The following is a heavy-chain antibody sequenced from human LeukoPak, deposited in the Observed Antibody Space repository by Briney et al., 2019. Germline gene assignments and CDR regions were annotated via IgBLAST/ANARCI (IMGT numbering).Heavy chain of an antibody. CDR1: GGSISTYY. D-gene: IGHD3-10*01. CDR3: ARQVVRGVIDY. CDR2: MFPGGST. V-gene: IGHV4-39*01. J-gene: IGHJ4*02. Sequence: SETLSLTCSISGGSISTYYWGWIRQPPGKCLEWIGSMFPGGSTYYNPSLKSRVTISVDTSKNHFSLKLRSVTAADTAVYYCARQVVRGVIDYWGQGTLVTVSS.